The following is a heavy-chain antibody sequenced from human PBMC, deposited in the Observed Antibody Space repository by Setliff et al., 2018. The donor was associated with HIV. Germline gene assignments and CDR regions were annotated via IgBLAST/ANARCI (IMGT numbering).Heavy chain of an antibody. CDR2: ISNSGSTI. V-gene: IGHV3-48*01. J-gene: IGHJ4*02. Sequence: GGSLRLSCAAPGFTVSTYNMAWVRQAPGKGLEWISYISNSGSTIYYADSVKGRFTISRDNAKNSLYLQMNSPRAEDTAVYYCATRFSNSWAFDYWGQGTLVTVSS. CDR1: GFTVSTYN. CDR3: ATRFSNSWAFDY. D-gene: IGHD2-2*01.